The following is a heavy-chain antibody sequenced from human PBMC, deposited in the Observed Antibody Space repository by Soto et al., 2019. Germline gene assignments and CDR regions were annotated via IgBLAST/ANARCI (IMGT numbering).Heavy chain of an antibody. CDR3: TRELKRLGDAFDI. J-gene: IGHJ3*02. D-gene: IGHD7-27*01. CDR1: GFTFGDYA. Sequence: GGSLRLSCTASGFTFGDYAMSWFRQAPGKGLEWVGFIRSKAYGGTTEYAASVKGRFTISRDDSKSIAYLQMNSLKTEDTAVYYCTRELKRLGDAFDIWGQGTMVTVSS. CDR2: IRSKAYGGTT. V-gene: IGHV3-49*03.